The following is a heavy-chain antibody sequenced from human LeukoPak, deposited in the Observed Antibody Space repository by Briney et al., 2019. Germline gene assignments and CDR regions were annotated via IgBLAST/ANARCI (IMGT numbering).Heavy chain of an antibody. Sequence: PGGSLRLSCAASGFTFSSYAMHWVRQAPGKGLEWVAVISYDGSNKYYADSLKGRFTISRDNSKNTLYLQMNSLRAEDTAVYYCARGRIQLWIQVDWGQGTLVTVSS. V-gene: IGHV3-30-3*01. CDR1: GFTFSSYA. CDR3: ARGRIQLWIQVD. J-gene: IGHJ4*02. CDR2: ISYDGSNK. D-gene: IGHD5-18*01.